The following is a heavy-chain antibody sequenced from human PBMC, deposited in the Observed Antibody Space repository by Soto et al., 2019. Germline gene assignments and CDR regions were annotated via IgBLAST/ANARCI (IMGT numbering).Heavy chain of an antibody. V-gene: IGHV1-18*01. Sequence: QVQLVQSGTEVKKPGASVKVSCKASGYIMTTYGVSWVRQAPGQGLEWVGWISAYNDHTNYAQKFQGRVTMTTDTSTSTAYMELRSLRSDDTAVYYCARGTYFDYWGQGTLDTVSS. CDR3: ARGTYFDY. CDR2: ISAYNDHT. J-gene: IGHJ4*02. D-gene: IGHD1-1*01. CDR1: GYIMTTYG.